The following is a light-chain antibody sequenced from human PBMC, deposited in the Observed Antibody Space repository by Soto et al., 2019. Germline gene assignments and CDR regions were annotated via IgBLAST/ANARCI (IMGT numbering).Light chain of an antibody. J-gene: IGKJ4*01. CDR2: SAS. Sequence: EIVMTQSPATLSVSPGERATLSCGSSQTISSKSAWYQQKPGQAPRLLIYSASTRATGIPARFSGSGSGTEFTLTISSLQSEDFAVYYCQQYNNWPLTFGGGTRVEIK. CDR1: QTISSK. V-gene: IGKV3-15*01. CDR3: QQYNNWPLT.